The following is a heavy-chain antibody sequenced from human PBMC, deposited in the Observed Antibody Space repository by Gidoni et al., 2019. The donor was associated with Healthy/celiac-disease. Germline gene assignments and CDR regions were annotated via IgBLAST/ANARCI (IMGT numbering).Heavy chain of an antibody. V-gene: IGHV4-39*01. CDR1: GGSISSRSYY. D-gene: IGHD2-2*02. CDR2: IYYSGST. Sequence: QLQLQESGPGLVKPSEPLSLTCPVSGGSISSRSYYWGWIRQPPGKGLEWIGSIYYSGSTYYNPSLKSRVTISVDTSKNQFSLKLSSVTAADTAVYYCASLYCSSTSCYTWGWFDPWGQGTLVTVSS. J-gene: IGHJ5*02. CDR3: ASLYCSSTSCYTWGWFDP.